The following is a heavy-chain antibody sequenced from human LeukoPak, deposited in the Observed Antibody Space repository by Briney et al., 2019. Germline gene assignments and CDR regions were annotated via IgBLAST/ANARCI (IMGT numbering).Heavy chain of an antibody. Sequence: GGSLRLSCAASGFTFSVAAMTWVRQAPGKGLEWVSLIGASGESTYYADSVKGRFTISRVNSKNTLSLQMNSLRVEDTAMYFCAKDIQLSTWGLGTMVTVSS. CDR3: AKDIQLST. CDR2: IGASGEST. V-gene: IGHV3-23*01. D-gene: IGHD5-24*01. J-gene: IGHJ3*01. CDR1: GFTFSVAA.